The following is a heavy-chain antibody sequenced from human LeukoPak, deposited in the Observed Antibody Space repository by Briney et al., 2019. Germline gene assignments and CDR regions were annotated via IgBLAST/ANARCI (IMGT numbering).Heavy chain of an antibody. J-gene: IGHJ4*02. D-gene: IGHD6-19*01. CDR1: GGSIRSSSYY. V-gene: IGHV4-39*01. CDR3: ARQVVAVAGTGHFDY. Sequence: PSETLSLTCTVSGGSIRSSSYYWGWIRQPPGKGLEWIGSIYYSGSTYYNASLKSRGTISVDTSKNQFSLKLNSVTAADTAVYFCARQVVAVAGTGHFDYWGQGTQVTVSS. CDR2: IYYSGST.